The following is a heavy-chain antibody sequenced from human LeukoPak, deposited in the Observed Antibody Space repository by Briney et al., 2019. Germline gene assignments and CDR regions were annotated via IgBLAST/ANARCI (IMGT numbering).Heavy chain of an antibody. CDR2: INPNSGGT. D-gene: IGHD5-12*01. Sequence: ASVKVSCKASGYTFTGYYMHWVRQAPGQGLEWMGWINPNSGGTNYAQKFQGWVTMTRDTSISTAYMELSRLRSDDTAVYYCARVPRDSGYLYFDYWGQGTLVTVSS. CDR3: ARVPRDSGYLYFDY. V-gene: IGHV1-2*04. J-gene: IGHJ4*02. CDR1: GYTFTGYY.